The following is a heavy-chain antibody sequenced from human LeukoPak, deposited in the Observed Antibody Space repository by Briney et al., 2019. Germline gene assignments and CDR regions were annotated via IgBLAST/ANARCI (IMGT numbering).Heavy chain of an antibody. CDR2: ISWNSGSI. D-gene: IGHD2-8*01. CDR1: GFTFDDYA. V-gene: IGHV3-9*01. J-gene: IGHJ4*02. Sequence: PGRSLRLSCAASGFTFDDYAMHWVRHAPGKGLEWVSGISWNSGSIGYADSVEGRFTISRDNAKNSLYLQMNSLRAEDTALYYCAKPYCTNGVCHIDYWGQGTLVTVSS. CDR3: AKPYCTNGVCHIDY.